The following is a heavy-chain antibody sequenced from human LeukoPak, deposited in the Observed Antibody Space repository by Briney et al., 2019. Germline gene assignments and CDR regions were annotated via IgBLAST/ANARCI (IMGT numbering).Heavy chain of an antibody. CDR2: ISWDGGST. V-gene: IGHV3-43D*03. Sequence: GGSLRLSCAASGFTFDDYAMHWVRQAPGKGLEWVSLISWDGGSTYYADSVKGRFTISRDNSKNSLYLQMNSLRHEDTALYYCAKDIRGSTSWYGLDYWGQGTLVTVSS. CDR3: AKDIRGSTSWYGLDY. J-gene: IGHJ4*02. D-gene: IGHD6-13*01. CDR1: GFTFDDYA.